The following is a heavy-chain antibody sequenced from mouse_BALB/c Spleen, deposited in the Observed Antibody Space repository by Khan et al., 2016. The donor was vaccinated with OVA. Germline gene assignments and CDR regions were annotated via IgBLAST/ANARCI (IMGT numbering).Heavy chain of an antibody. J-gene: IGHJ1*01. V-gene: IGHV3-5*02. D-gene: IGHD1-1*01. CDR2: IYYSGTV. Sequence: EVQLQESGPGLVKPSQTVSLTCTVTGISITSGNYRWSWIRQFPGNKLEWIGNIYYSGTVTYNPSLTSRTTITRDTSKNQFFLEMNSLTAEDTPTYNCARDYGSVYWYFNAWGAGTTVTVSS. CDR1: GISITSGNYR. CDR3: ARDYGSVYWYFNA.